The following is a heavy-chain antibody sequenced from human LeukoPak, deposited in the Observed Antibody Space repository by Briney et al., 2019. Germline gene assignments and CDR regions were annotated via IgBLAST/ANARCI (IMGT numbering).Heavy chain of an antibody. CDR1: GITLSNYA. CDR3: AKDLEVQATFVFDY. J-gene: IGHJ4*02. CDR2: ISGSGGST. D-gene: IGHD2-15*01. Sequence: PGGSLRLSCAVSGITLSNYAMSWVRQAPGKGLEWVSAISGSGGSTYYADSVKGRFTISRDNSKNTLYLQMNSLRAEDTAVYYCAKDLEVQATFVFDYWGQGTLVTVSS. V-gene: IGHV3-23*01.